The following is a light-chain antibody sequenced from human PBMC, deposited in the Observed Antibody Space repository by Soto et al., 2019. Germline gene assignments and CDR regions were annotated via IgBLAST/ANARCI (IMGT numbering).Light chain of an antibody. CDR3: VSYTTSASYV. Sequence: QSALTQPASVSGSPGQSITISCTGTSSDVGGFIFVSWYQQHPGRAPKLMIYDVSNRPSGVSNRFSGSKSGNTASLTISGLQADDDADYYCVSYTTSASYVFETGTKVTVL. J-gene: IGLJ1*01. CDR1: SSDVGGFIF. V-gene: IGLV2-14*01. CDR2: DVS.